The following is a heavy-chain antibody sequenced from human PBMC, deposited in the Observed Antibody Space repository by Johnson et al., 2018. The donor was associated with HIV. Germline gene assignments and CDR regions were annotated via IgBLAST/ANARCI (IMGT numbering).Heavy chain of an antibody. V-gene: IGHV3-20*04. CDR3: ARDPEYCSGGSCYAAFDI. Sequence: VQLVESGGGVVQPGRSLRLSCAASGFTFNDYGMSWVRQAPGKGLEWVSGINRNGGSTGYADSVKGRFTISRDNAKNSLYLQMNSLRAEDTALYYCARDPEYCSGGSCYAAFDIWGQGTMVTVSS. CDR2: INRNGGST. J-gene: IGHJ3*02. D-gene: IGHD2-15*01. CDR1: GFTFNDYG.